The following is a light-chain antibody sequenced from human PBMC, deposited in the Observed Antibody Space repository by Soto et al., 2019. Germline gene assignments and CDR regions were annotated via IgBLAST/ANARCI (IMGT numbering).Light chain of an antibody. CDR2: EVT. CDR1: TTDVGGYNY. Sequence: QSSLAQPASVSVSPRQSITISWIGTTTDVGGYNYVSWYQHHPGKAPQLIIYEVTKRPSGVSDRFSGSRSGYTASLTISGLQAEDEADYYCSSYASSRNFVFGTGTKVTAL. V-gene: IGLV2-14*01. J-gene: IGLJ1*01. CDR3: SSYASSRNFV.